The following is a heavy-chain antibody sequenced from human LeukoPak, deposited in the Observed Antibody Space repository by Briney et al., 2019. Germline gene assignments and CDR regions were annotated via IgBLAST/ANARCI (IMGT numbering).Heavy chain of an antibody. J-gene: IGHJ4*02. CDR2: INHSGST. CDR3: ARRNGQDIVPTFRRRYYFDY. V-gene: IGHV4-34*01. D-gene: IGHD5-12*01. CDR1: GGSFSGYY. Sequence: PSETLSLTCAVFGGSFSGYYWSWISQPPGKGLEWIGEINHSGSTNYDPSLKSRVSISVDTSKNQFSLKLSSVTAADTAVYYCARRNGQDIVPTFRRRYYFDYWGQGTLVTVSS.